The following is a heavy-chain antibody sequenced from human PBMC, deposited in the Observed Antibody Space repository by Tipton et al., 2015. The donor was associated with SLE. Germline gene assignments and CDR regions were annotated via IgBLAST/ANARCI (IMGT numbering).Heavy chain of an antibody. J-gene: IGHJ4*02. V-gene: IGHV3-74*01. Sequence: SLRLSCAASGFTFSSYWMHWVRQAPGKGLVWVSRINSDGSSTSYADSVKGRFTISRDNAKNTLYLQMNSLRAEDTAVNYCARAQGAGTVPFGYWGQGTLVTVSS. D-gene: IGHD6-13*01. CDR2: INSDGSST. CDR3: ARAQGAGTVPFGY. CDR1: GFTFSSYW.